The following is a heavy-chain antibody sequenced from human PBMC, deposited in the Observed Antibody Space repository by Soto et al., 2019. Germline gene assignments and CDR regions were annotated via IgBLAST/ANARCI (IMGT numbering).Heavy chain of an antibody. D-gene: IGHD3-9*01. CDR1: VYTYTSYG. Sequence: GASVKVSCKDSVYTYTSYGISWVRQAHEQGLEWMGWISAYNGNTNYAQKLQGRVTMTTDTSTSTAYMELRSLRSDDTAVYYCARDFGDSNQYYDILTGYQRSFDYWGQGTLVTVSS. J-gene: IGHJ4*02. CDR3: ARDFGDSNQYYDILTGYQRSFDY. CDR2: ISAYNGNT. V-gene: IGHV1-18*01.